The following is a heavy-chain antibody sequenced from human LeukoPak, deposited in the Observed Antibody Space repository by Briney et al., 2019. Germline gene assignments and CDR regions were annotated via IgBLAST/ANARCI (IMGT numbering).Heavy chain of an antibody. V-gene: IGHV3-53*01. Sequence: GGSLRLSCAASGFSVRTNYMASVRQAPGKGLEWVSLIYASGTTYYSDSVKGRFTISRDNSKNSVYLQMDSLRAEDTSVYYCARIGGVPAAHFDYWGQGTLVTVSS. D-gene: IGHD2-2*01. CDR2: IYASGTT. CDR3: ARIGGVPAAHFDY. J-gene: IGHJ4*02. CDR1: GFSVRTNY.